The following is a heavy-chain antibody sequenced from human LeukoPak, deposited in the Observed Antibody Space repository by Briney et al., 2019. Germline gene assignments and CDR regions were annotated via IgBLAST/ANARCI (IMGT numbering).Heavy chain of an antibody. J-gene: IGHJ5*02. D-gene: IGHD5-12*01. CDR3: ARGGYSGYVAWFDP. Sequence: SETLSLTCTVSGGSISSDNYYWGWIRQPPGKGLEWIGSIYYSGTTYYNPSLKSRVTISVDTSKNQFSLKLSSVTAADTAVYYCARGGYSGYVAWFDPWGQGTLVTVSS. V-gene: IGHV4-39*01. CDR1: GGSISSDNYY. CDR2: IYYSGTT.